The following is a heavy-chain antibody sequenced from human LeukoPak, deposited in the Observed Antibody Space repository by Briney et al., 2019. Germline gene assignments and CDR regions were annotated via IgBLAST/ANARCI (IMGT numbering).Heavy chain of an antibody. CDR1: GYTFTDYY. CDR3: PRANFLNCSRSTCFFNY. V-gene: IGHV1-2*02. Sequence: ASVKVSCKASGYTFTDYYMHWVRQAPGQGFEWMGWINPNDGDTKYAQKFQGRVTMTRDTSISTAHMEVGMLRSDDTAVNYCPRANFLNCSRSTCFFNYWGKGTLVTVSS. CDR2: INPNDGDT. D-gene: IGHD2-2*01. J-gene: IGHJ4*02.